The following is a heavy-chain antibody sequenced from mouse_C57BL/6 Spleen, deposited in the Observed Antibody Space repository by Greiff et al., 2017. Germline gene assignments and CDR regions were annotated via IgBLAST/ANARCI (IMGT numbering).Heavy chain of an antibody. CDR3: AKYGSSYRDAMDY. J-gene: IGHJ4*01. CDR2: IDPSDSYT. D-gene: IGHD1-1*01. V-gene: IGHV1-59*01. CDR1: GYTFTSYW. Sequence: QVQLQQPGAELVRPGTSVKLSCKASGYTFTSYWMHWVKQRPGQGLEWIGVIDPSDSYTNYNQQFKGKATLTVDTSSSTAYMQLSSLTSEDSAVYYCAKYGSSYRDAMDYWGQGTSVTVSS.